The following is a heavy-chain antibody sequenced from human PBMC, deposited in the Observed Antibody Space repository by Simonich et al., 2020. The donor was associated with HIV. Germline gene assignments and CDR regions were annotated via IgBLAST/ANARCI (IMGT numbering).Heavy chain of an antibody. CDR1: GGSFSGYY. D-gene: IGHD1-26*01. CDR2: INHSGST. Sequence: QVQLQQWGAGLLKPSETLSLTCAVYGGSFSGYYWNWIRQPPGKGLEWIGEINHSGSTNCNPALKSRVTISVDTSKNQFSLKLSSVTAADTAVYYCARAGRGSGSSFYWYFDLWGRGTLVTVSS. J-gene: IGHJ2*01. CDR3: ARAGRGSGSSFYWYFDL. V-gene: IGHV4-34*01.